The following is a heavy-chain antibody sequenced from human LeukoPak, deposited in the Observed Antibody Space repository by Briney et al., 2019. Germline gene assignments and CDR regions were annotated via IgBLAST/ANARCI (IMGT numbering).Heavy chain of an antibody. CDR2: ISGSGGST. J-gene: IGHJ4*02. V-gene: IGHV3-23*01. D-gene: IGHD3-3*01. CDR1: GFTFSSYA. Sequence: GGSLRLSCAASGFTFSSYAMSWVRQAPGKGLEWVSAISGSGGSTYYADSVKGRFTISRDNSKNTLYLQLNSLRAEDTAVFYCAKDLWSGYYDREVDYWGQGTLVTVSS. CDR3: AKDLWSGYYDREVDY.